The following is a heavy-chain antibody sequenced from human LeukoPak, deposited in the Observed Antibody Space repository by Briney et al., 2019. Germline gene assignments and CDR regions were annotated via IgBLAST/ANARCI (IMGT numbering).Heavy chain of an antibody. V-gene: IGHV3-7*01. Sequence: GGSLRLSCAASGFIFGSDWMSWVRQAQGKGLEWVANINPDGNEKYYVDSLKGRFTISRDNGKNSLYLQLNSLRAEDTAVYYCARYYDPAVGDAFDIWGQGTMVTVSS. D-gene: IGHD3-16*01. J-gene: IGHJ3*02. CDR1: GFIFGSDW. CDR2: INPDGNEK. CDR3: ARYYDPAVGDAFDI.